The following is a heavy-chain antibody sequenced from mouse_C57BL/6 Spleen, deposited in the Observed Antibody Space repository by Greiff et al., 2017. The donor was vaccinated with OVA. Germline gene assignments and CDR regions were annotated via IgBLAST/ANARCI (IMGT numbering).Heavy chain of an antibody. V-gene: IGHV1-80*01. D-gene: IGHD2-3*01. CDR2: IYPGDGDT. CDR1: GYAFSSYW. Sequence: VQLQQSGAELVKPGASVKISCKASGYAFSSYWMNWVKQRPGKGLAWIGQIYPGDGDTNYNGKFKGKATLTADKSSSTAYMQLSSLTAEDAAVYFCAKSADGYLYDFDYWGQGTTLTVSS. CDR3: AKSADGYLYDFDY. J-gene: IGHJ2*01.